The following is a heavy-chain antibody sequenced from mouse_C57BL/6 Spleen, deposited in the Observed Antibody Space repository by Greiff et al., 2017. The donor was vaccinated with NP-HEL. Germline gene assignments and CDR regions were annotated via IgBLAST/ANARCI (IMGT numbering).Heavy chain of an antibody. V-gene: IGHV1-64*01. CDR2: IHPNSGST. J-gene: IGHJ3*01. CDR3: ARGLGGSSYGFAY. D-gene: IGHD1-1*01. CDR1: GYTFTSYW. Sequence: QVQLQQPGAELVKPGASVKLSCKASGYTFTSYWMHWVKQRPGQGLEWIGMIHPNSGSTNYNEKFKSKATLTVYKSSSTAYMQLSSLTSEDSAVYYCARGLGGSSYGFAYWGQGTLVTVSA.